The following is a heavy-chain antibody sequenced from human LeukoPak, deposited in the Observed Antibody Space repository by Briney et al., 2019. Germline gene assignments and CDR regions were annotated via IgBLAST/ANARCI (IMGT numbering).Heavy chain of an antibody. Sequence: SQTLSLTCTVSGGSISSDAHYWSWIRQPPGKGLEWIGSIYYSGSSYNNPSLKSRVTISVDTSKNQFSLKLSSVTAADTAVYFCARQRTDDSSGSLDYWGQGTLVTVSS. CDR3: ARQRTDDSSGSLDY. V-gene: IGHV4-39*07. CDR2: IYYSGSS. CDR1: GGSISSDAHY. D-gene: IGHD3-22*01. J-gene: IGHJ4*02.